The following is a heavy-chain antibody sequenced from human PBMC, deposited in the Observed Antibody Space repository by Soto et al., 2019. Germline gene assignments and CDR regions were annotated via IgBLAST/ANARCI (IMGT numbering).Heavy chain of an antibody. CDR3: ASLWFGELFDWFDP. Sequence: SETLSLTCTVSGGSISSSNWWSWVRQPPGKGLEWIGEIYHSGSTNYNPSLKSRVTISVDKSKNQFSLKLSSVTAADTAVYYCASLWFGELFDWFDPWGQGTLVTVSS. CDR2: IYHSGST. D-gene: IGHD3-10*01. CDR1: GGSISSSNW. J-gene: IGHJ5*02. V-gene: IGHV4-4*02.